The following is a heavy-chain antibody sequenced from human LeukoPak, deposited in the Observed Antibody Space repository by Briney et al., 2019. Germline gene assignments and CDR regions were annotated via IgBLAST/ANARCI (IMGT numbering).Heavy chain of an antibody. D-gene: IGHD2-2*01. Sequence: APVKVSCKASGYTFTDYYMHWVRQAPGQGFEWMGWINPNDGDTNYAQKFQGRVTMTRDTSISTAHMEVSRLRSDDTAVYYCARANFLYCSSSTCLFDYWGQGTLVTASS. V-gene: IGHV1-2*02. J-gene: IGHJ4*02. CDR1: GYTFTDYY. CDR2: INPNDGDT. CDR3: ARANFLYCSSSTCLFDY.